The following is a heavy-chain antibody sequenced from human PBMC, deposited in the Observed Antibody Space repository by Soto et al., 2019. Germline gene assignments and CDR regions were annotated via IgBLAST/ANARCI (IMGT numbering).Heavy chain of an antibody. CDR2: IYHSGST. J-gene: IGHJ4*02. CDR3: ARRSSSGWFFDY. CDR1: GGSISSGGYS. V-gene: IGHV4-30-2*01. Sequence: TLSLTCAVSGGSISSGGYSWSWIRQPPGKGLEWIGYIYHSGSTYYNPSLKSRVTISVDRSKNQFSLKLSSVTAADTALYYCARRSSSGWFFDYWGQGTLVTV. D-gene: IGHD6-13*01.